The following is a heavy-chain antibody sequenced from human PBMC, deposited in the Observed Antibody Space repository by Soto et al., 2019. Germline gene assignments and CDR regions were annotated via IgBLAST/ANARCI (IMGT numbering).Heavy chain of an antibody. CDR2: IYSGGRT. CDR1: GFTVNSNY. V-gene: IGHV3-66*01. D-gene: IGHD3-10*01. J-gene: IGHJ6*03. CDR3: AGRGGPGDYFYMGV. Sequence: EVQLVESGGGLVQPGGSLRLSCAASGFTVNSNYMSWVRQAPGKGLEWVSVIYSGGRTYYADSVKGRFTISRDSSKNTLYLQMNSLRTEDTAVYYCAGRGGPGDYFYMGVWGKGTTVTVPS.